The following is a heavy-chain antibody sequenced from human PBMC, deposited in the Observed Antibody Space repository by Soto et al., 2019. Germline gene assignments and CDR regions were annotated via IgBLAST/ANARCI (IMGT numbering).Heavy chain of an antibody. CDR1: GYPFSTYG. D-gene: IGHD2-21*01. Sequence: QVQLVQSAPEVRKPGTSVKVACKASGYPFSTYGISWVRQAPGQGLEWMGWISGYNGQTNYAQKFRGRVTFTTDTSMTTAYMALRSLRSDDTAIYFCARDGRKELWVEGLIALDVWGQGTTVTV. CDR2: ISGYNGQT. V-gene: IGHV1-18*01. J-gene: IGHJ6*02. CDR3: ARDGRKELWVEGLIALDV.